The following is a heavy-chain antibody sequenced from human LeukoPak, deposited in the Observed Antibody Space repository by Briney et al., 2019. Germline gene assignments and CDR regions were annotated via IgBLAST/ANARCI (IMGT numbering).Heavy chain of an antibody. CDR1: GFTFSSYG. CDR3: STSSSDFGY. V-gene: IGHV3-23*01. CDR2: ISGSGGST. Sequence: GGSLRLSCAASGFTFSSYGMRWVRQAPGKGLEWVSAISGSGGSTYYADSVKGRFTISRDNSKNTAYLQMNSLKTEDTAVYYCSTSSSDFGYWGQGTLVTVSS. J-gene: IGHJ4*02. D-gene: IGHD2-2*01.